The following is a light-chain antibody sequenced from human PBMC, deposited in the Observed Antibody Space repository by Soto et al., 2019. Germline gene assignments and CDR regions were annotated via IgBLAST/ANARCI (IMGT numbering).Light chain of an antibody. Sequence: QSVLTQPPSASGSPGQSVTISCTGTSSDVGGYNYVSWYQQSPGKAPKLMIYEVTKRPSGVPDRFSGSKSGNTASLTVSGLQAEDEADYYCSSYAGSNNLFGGGTKLTVL. CDR1: SSDVGGYNY. CDR3: SSYAGSNNL. CDR2: EVT. V-gene: IGLV2-8*01. J-gene: IGLJ2*01.